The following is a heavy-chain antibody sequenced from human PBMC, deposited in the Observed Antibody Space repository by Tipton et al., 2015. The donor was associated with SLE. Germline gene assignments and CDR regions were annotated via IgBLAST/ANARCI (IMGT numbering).Heavy chain of an antibody. Sequence: LSLTCAVYGGSFSGYYWSWIRQPPGKGLEWIGEINHSGSTNYNPSLKSRVTISVDTSKNQFSLKLSSVTAADTAVYYCESGAVGATSAFDIWGQGTMVTVSS. D-gene: IGHD1-26*01. V-gene: IGHV4-34*01. CDR1: GGSFSGYY. J-gene: IGHJ3*02. CDR2: INHSGST. CDR3: ESGAVGATSAFDI.